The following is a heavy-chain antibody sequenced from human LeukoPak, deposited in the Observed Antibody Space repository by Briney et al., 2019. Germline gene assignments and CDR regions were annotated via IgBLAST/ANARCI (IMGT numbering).Heavy chain of an antibody. Sequence: VGSLRLSCAASGFTFSSYGMHWVRQAPGKGLEWVAVISYDGSNKYYADSVKGRFTISRDNSKNTLYLQMNSLRAEDTAVYYCARLRWLQLSPDYWGQGTLVTVSS. V-gene: IGHV3-30*03. CDR2: ISYDGSNK. CDR3: ARLRWLQLSPDY. J-gene: IGHJ4*02. CDR1: GFTFSSYG. D-gene: IGHD5-24*01.